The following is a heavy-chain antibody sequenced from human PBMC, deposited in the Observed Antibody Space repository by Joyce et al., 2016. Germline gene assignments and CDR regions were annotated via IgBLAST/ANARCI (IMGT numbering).Heavy chain of an antibody. D-gene: IGHD3-16*01. J-gene: IGHJ4*02. Sequence: QITLKESGPTLVKPTQTLTLTCTFSGFSLNTGGVCVGWIRQPPGKALEWLAVIHWDDNKGYSPSLESRLTITKDTSKNQVVLTMANIDPVDTGTYYWAHRVGGDSPFDYWGEGTLVTVSS. CDR3: AHRVGGDSPFDY. CDR1: GFSLNTGGVC. V-gene: IGHV2-5*02. CDR2: IHWDDNK.